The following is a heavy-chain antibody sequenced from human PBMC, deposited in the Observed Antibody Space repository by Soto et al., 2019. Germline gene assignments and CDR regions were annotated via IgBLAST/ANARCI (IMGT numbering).Heavy chain of an antibody. J-gene: IGHJ3*02. CDR3: TRSITGHAFDI. CDR2: VYYTGST. Sequence: SQTLSLTCTVSGGSLNSYYWTWIRQPPGKGLEWVGYVYYTGSTSYNPSLRGRATISLDRSKNQFSLKLTSVTSADTAVYYCTRSITGHAFDIWRQGTMVPVSS. V-gene: IGHV4-59*01. CDR1: GGSLNSYY. D-gene: IGHD2-8*02.